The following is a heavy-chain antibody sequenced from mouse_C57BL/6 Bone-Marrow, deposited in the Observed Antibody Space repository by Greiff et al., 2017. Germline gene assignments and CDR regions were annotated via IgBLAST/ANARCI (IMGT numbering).Heavy chain of an antibody. D-gene: IGHD1-1*01. Sequence: QVQLQQPGAELVMPGTSVKLSCKASGYTFTSYWMHWVKQRPGQGLEWIGVIDPSDSYTNYNQKFKGKATLTVDTSSSTAYMQLSSLTSEDSAVYYCARVITTVVANWYFDVWGTGTTVTVSS. CDR2: IDPSDSYT. J-gene: IGHJ1*03. V-gene: IGHV1-59*01. CDR1: GYTFTSYW. CDR3: ARVITTVVANWYFDV.